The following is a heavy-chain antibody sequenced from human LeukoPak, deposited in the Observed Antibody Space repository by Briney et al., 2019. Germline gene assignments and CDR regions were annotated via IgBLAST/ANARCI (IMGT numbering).Heavy chain of an antibody. CDR3: ARDPITMIVEYYFDY. CDR1: GFTFSSYK. Sequence: GGSLRLSCAASGFTFSSYKMTWVRQAPGKGLEWVSYISSSGHTIYYADSVKGRFTISRDNAKNSLYLQMNSLRDEDTAVYYCARDPITMIVEYYFDYWGQGTLVTVSS. CDR2: ISSSGHTI. J-gene: IGHJ4*02. V-gene: IGHV3-48*03. D-gene: IGHD3-22*01.